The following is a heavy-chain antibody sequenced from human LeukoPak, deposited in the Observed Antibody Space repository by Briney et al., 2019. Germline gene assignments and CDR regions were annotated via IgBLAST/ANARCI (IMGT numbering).Heavy chain of an antibody. D-gene: IGHD3-10*01. V-gene: IGHV3-7*01. CDR2: MNQDGREK. CDR3: ARGAGVFDY. Sequence: PGGSLRLSCAASGFTFSSYWMSWVRQASGKGLEWVANMNQDGREKYYVDSVKGRFTISRDNAKNSLYLKMNSLRAEDTAVYYCARGAGVFDYWGQGTLVTVSS. J-gene: IGHJ4*02. CDR1: GFTFSSYW.